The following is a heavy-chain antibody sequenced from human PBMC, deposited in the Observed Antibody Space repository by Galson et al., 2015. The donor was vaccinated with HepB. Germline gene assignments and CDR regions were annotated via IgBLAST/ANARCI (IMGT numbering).Heavy chain of an antibody. V-gene: IGHV1-69*06. J-gene: IGHJ6*02. CDR3: ARWVPLGYCSSTSCYRAGGVGMDV. Sequence: SVKVSCKASGGTFSSYAISWVRQAPGQGLEWMGGIIPIFGTANYAQKFQGRVTITADKSTSTAYMELSSLRSEDTAVYYCARWVPLGYCSSTSCYRAGGVGMDVWGQGTTVTVSS. CDR1: GGTFSSYA. D-gene: IGHD2-2*01. CDR2: IIPIFGTA.